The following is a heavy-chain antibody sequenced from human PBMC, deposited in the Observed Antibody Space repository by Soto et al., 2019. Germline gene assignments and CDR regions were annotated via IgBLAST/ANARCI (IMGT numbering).Heavy chain of an antibody. V-gene: IGHV1-2*04. Sequence: GASVKVSCKASGYTFTDYYIHWVRQAPGQGLEWMGWINPDTGGTDYRQNIQGWVTMTRDTSKTTAYMELSTLKSDDTAIFYCARAVARDGSSWYRGGYDYWGQGTQVTVSS. D-gene: IGHD6-13*01. CDR2: INPDTGGT. CDR3: ARAVARDGSSWYRGGYDY. CDR1: GYTFTDYY. J-gene: IGHJ4*02.